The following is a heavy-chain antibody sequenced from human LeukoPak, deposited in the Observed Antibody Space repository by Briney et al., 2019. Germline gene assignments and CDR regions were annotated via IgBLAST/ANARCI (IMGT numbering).Heavy chain of an antibody. Sequence: ASVKVSCKASGYTFTSYDINWVRQATGQGLEWMGWMNPNSGNTGYAQKFQGRVTMTRNTSISTAYMELSSLRSEDTAVYYCARRRGVIITNYYYYYMDVWGKGTTVTISS. CDR1: GYTFTSYD. CDR2: MNPNSGNT. CDR3: ARRRGVIITNYYYYYMDV. D-gene: IGHD3-10*01. J-gene: IGHJ6*03. V-gene: IGHV1-8*01.